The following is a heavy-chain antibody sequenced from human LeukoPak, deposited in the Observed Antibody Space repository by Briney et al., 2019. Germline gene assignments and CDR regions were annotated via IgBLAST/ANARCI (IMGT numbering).Heavy chain of an antibody. V-gene: IGHV1-2*02. CDR1: GYIFADHY. CDR3: ARDRVASCGSDFYLDWYFDI. CDR2: INPNSGGT. Sequence: ASVKVACKASGYIFADHYIDWVRQVPEQGLEWMGWINPNSGGTKYAQRFHGRVTMTRDTSISIAYMELSGLRSDDTAVYYCARDRVASCGSDFYLDWYFDIWGRGTLVTVSS. J-gene: IGHJ2*01. D-gene: IGHD2-21*02.